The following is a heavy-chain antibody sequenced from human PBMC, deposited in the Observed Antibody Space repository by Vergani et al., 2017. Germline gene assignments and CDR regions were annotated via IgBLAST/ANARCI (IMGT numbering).Heavy chain of an antibody. Sequence: QVQLQESGPGLVKPPGTLSLTCAVSGGSISSSNWWSWVRQPPGKGLEWIGEIYHSGSTNYNPSLKSRVTISVDKSKNQFSLKLSSVTAADTAVYYCARLRDFWSGYYTGSDAFDIWGQGTMVTVSS. CDR3: ARLRDFWSGYYTGSDAFDI. CDR1: GGSISSSNW. V-gene: IGHV4-4*03. J-gene: IGHJ3*02. CDR2: IYHSGST. D-gene: IGHD3-3*01.